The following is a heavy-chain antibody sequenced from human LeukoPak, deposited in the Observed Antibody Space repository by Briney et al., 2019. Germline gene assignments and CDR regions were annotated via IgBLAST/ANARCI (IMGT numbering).Heavy chain of an antibody. CDR3: ARDLPPPGYNYDY. D-gene: IGHD5-24*01. V-gene: IGHV1-2*02. CDR1: GYTFTGYY. Sequence: ASVKVSCKASGYTFTGYYMHWVRQAPGQGLEWMGWINPDSGGTNYAQKFQGRVTMTRDTSISTAYMELSRLRSDDTAVYYCARDLPPPGYNYDYWGQGTLVTVSS. CDR2: INPDSGGT. J-gene: IGHJ4*02.